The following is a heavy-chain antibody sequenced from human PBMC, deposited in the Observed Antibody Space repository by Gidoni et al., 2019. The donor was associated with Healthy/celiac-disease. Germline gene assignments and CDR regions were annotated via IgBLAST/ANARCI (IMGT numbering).Heavy chain of an antibody. CDR1: GYTVTSYY. CDR3: ARATGDFWSDLPDY. CDR2: INPSGGST. J-gene: IGHJ4*02. V-gene: IGHV1-46*01. Sequence: QVQLVQSGAEVKKPGASVKVSCKAYGYTVTSYYMHSVRQAPGQWLEWLEIINPSGGSTSYAQKFQGRVTMTRDTSTSTVYMELSSLRSEDTAVYYCARATGDFWSDLPDYWGQGTLVTVSS. D-gene: IGHD3-3*01.